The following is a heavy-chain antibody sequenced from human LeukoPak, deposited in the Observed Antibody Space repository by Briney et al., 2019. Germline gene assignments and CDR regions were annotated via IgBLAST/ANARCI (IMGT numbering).Heavy chain of an antibody. Sequence: ASVKVSCKASGYTFTSYGISWVRQAPGQGLEWMGWISAYNGNTNYAQKLQGRVTMTTDTSTSTAYMELRSLRSDDTAVYYCAKDRVGGNNYGGSAFDIWGQGTMVTVSS. V-gene: IGHV1-18*01. D-gene: IGHD1-26*01. CDR3: AKDRVGGNNYGGSAFDI. CDR1: GYTFTSYG. J-gene: IGHJ3*02. CDR2: ISAYNGNT.